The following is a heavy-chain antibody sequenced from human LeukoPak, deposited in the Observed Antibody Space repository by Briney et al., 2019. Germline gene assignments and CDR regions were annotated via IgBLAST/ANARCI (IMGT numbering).Heavy chain of an antibody. D-gene: IGHD3-22*01. Sequence: GGSLRLSCAASGFTFSSYWMHWVRQAPGKGLVWVSRIKSDGSTRYADTVKGRFTISRDNAKNTVSLQMTSLRAEDTGVYYCARAPSEIGGYYPEYFRHWGQGTLVIVSS. V-gene: IGHV3-74*01. J-gene: IGHJ1*01. CDR1: GFTFSSYW. CDR2: IKSDGST. CDR3: ARAPSEIGGYYPEYFRH.